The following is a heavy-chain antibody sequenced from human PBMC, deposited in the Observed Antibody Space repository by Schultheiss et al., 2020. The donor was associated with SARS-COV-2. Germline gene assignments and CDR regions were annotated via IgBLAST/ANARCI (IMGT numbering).Heavy chain of an antibody. J-gene: IGHJ6*02. D-gene: IGHD3-10*01. CDR1: GFTFSSNY. V-gene: IGHV3-23*01. Sequence: GGSLRLSCAASGFTFSSNYMSWVRQAPGKGLEWVSAISGSGGSTYYADSVKGRFTISRHNSKNTLYLQMNSLRAEDTAVYYCYLRGVISDFYGMDVWGQGTTVTVSS. CDR3: YLRGVISDFYGMDV. CDR2: ISGSGGST.